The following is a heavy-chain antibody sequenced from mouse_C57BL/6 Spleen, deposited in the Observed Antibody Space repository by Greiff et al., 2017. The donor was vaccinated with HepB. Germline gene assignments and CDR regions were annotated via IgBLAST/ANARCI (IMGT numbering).Heavy chain of an antibody. CDR1: GYTFTSYW. J-gene: IGHJ2*01. CDR3: ARGFITTVADY. Sequence: VQLQQPGAELVMPGASVKLSCKASGYTFTSYWMHWVKQRPGQGLEWIGEIDPSDSYTNYNQKFKGKSTLTVDKSSSTAYMQLSSLTSEDSAVYYCARGFITTVADYWGQGTTLTVSS. V-gene: IGHV1-69*01. CDR2: IDPSDSYT. D-gene: IGHD1-1*01.